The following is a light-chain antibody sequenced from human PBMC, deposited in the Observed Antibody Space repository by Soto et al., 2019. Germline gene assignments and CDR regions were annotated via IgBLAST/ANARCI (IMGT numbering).Light chain of an antibody. V-gene: IGKV2-24*01. CDR1: QSLAFRDGNIY. CDR2: KTS. CDR3: VEAALLNNA. Sequence: DIVLTQTPLSLVVTLGQPASISCKSSQSLAFRDGNIYLNWLQQRPGQPPRLLIYKTSNRFSGVPDRFSGSGAGTEFTLKISKVEAEDVGVYYCVEAALLNNAFGQGTKVEIK. J-gene: IGKJ1*01.